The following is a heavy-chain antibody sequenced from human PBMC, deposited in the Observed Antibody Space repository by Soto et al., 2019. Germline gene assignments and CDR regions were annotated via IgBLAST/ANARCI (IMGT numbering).Heavy chain of an antibody. Sequence: ASVKVSFKASGYIFPNYVIHWVRQAPGQGLEWMGWISAYNGNTNYAQKLQGRVTMTTDTSTSTAYMELRSLRSDDTAVYYCARRKIFDYWGQGTLVTGSS. J-gene: IGHJ4*02. CDR2: ISAYNGNT. CDR1: GYIFPNYV. V-gene: IGHV1-18*01. CDR3: ARRKIFDY.